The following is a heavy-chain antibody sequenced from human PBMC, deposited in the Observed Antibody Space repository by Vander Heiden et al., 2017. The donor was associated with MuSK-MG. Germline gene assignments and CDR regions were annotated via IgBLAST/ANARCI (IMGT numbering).Heavy chain of an antibody. CDR3: ARAGRTSRAGYYYMDV. J-gene: IGHJ6*03. Sequence: QVQLQESGPGLVKPSQTLALTWTVSGGPISSAGSSWSCIRLHSVRGPDWSGYIHYSGSTYYNPSLNSRVTISVDTYKNQFSLKLSAVTAADAAVYYCARAGRTSRAGYYYMDVWGKGTTVTVSS. CDR1: GGPISSAGSS. D-gene: IGHD2-2*01. CDR2: IHYSGST. V-gene: IGHV4-31*02.